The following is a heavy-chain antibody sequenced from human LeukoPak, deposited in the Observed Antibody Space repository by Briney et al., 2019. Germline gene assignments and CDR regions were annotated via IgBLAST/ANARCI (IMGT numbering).Heavy chain of an antibody. Sequence: GSLLLSCAASGFSVIDNSMSWVRQAPGKGLEWVSVLYSGGNTYYVDSVKGRFTISRHDSKNTLYLQMNSLKPEDTAVYFCAKDRGDFPWGQGTLVTVSS. CDR3: AKDRGDFP. J-gene: IGHJ5*02. CDR2: LYSGGNT. D-gene: IGHD2-21*02. CDR1: GFSVIDNS. V-gene: IGHV3-53*04.